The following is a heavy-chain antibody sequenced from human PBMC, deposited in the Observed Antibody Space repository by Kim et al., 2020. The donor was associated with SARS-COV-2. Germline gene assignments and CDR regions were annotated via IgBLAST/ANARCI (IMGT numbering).Heavy chain of an antibody. CDR2: IRSKANSYAT. V-gene: IGHV3-73*01. CDR3: TSSAVLRYFDWLLSNYYYCGMDV. CDR1: GFTFSGSA. Sequence: GGSLRLSCAASGFTFSGSAMHWVRQASGKGLEWVGRIRSKANSYATAYAASVKGRFTISRDDSKNTAYLQMNSLKTEDTAVYYCTSSAVLRYFDWLLSNYYYCGMDVWGQGTTVTVSS. J-gene: IGHJ6*02. D-gene: IGHD3-9*01.